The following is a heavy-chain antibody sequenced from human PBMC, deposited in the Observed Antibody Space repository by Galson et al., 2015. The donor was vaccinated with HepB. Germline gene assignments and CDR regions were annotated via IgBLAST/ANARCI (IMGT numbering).Heavy chain of an antibody. Sequence: SLRLSCAASGFTFDDYAMHWVRQAPGKGLGWVSGISWNSGSIGYADSVKGRFTISRDNSKNTLYLQMNSLRAEDTAVYYCAKGDTMVAWGYYFDYWGQGTLVTVSS. CDR3: AKGDTMVAWGYYFDY. D-gene: IGHD3-10*01. CDR2: ISWNSGSI. CDR1: GFTFDDYA. J-gene: IGHJ4*02. V-gene: IGHV3-9*01.